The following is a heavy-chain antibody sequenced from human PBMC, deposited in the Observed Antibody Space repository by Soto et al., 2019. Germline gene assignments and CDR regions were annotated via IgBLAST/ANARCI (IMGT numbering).Heavy chain of an antibody. Sequence: EVQLLESGGGLVQPGGSLRLSCAASGFTFSSYWMSWVRQAPGKGLEWVANIKQDGSEKYYVDSVKGRFTISRDNAKNSLYLQMNSLRAEDTAVYYCAREAATVTTEDWFDPWGQGTLVTVSS. CDR1: GFTFSSYW. CDR2: IKQDGSEK. V-gene: IGHV3-7*01. J-gene: IGHJ5*02. CDR3: AREAATVTTEDWFDP. D-gene: IGHD4-17*01.